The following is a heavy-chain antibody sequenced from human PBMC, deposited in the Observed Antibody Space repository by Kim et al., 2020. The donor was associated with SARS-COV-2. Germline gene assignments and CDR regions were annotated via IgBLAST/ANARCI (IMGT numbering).Heavy chain of an antibody. CDR1: GGSISSYY. D-gene: IGHD3-9*01. J-gene: IGHJ4*02. CDR3: SRGGGFDWVY. V-gene: IGHV4-59*01. Sequence: SETLSLTCTVSGGSISSYYWSWIRQPPGKGLEWIGYIFYSGSTNYNPSHKSRVTISVDTSKNQFSLPLSSVTAADTAVYYCSRGGGFDWVYWGQGTLVTVSS. CDR2: IFYSGST.